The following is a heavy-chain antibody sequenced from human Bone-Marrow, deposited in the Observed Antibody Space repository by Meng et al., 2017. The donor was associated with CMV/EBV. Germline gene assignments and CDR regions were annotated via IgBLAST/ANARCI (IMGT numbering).Heavy chain of an antibody. CDR1: GGSFSGYY. Sequence: GSLRLSCAVYGGSFSGYYWSWIRQPPGKGLEWIGEINHSGSTNYNPSLKSRLTISIDTSSNQFSLKLRSVTAADTAVYYCARDYEYVGGTLGYWGEGTLVTVYS. D-gene: IGHD3-16*01. CDR3: ARDYEYVGGTLGY. J-gene: IGHJ4*02. CDR2: INHSGST. V-gene: IGHV4-34*01.